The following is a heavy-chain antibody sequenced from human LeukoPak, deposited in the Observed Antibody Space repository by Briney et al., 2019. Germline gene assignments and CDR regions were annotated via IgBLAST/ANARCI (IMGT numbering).Heavy chain of an antibody. CDR2: IYYSGST. Sequence: SETLSLTCNVFGGSIRSSNYYWGWIRQPPGKGLEWFGSIYYSGSTYYNPSLKSRVTISVDTSNNQFSLKVRSATATDTAVYYCARLFYYDSSGPPSWGQGTLVTVSS. J-gene: IGHJ5*02. V-gene: IGHV4-39*01. CDR1: GGSIRSSNYY. CDR3: ARLFYYDSSGPPS. D-gene: IGHD3-22*01.